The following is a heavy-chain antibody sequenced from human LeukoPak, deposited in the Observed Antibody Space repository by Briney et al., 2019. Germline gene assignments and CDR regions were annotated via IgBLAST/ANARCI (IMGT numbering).Heavy chain of an antibody. Sequence: PGGSLRLSCAASGFTFSSYAMSWVRQAPGKGLEWVSAISSSGGSTYYADSVKGRFTISRDNSKNTLYLQMNSLRAEDTAVYYCARDAGDYDILTGGYGMDVWGQGTTVTVSS. J-gene: IGHJ6*02. CDR1: GFTFSSYA. D-gene: IGHD3-9*01. V-gene: IGHV3-23*01. CDR2: ISSSGGST. CDR3: ARDAGDYDILTGGYGMDV.